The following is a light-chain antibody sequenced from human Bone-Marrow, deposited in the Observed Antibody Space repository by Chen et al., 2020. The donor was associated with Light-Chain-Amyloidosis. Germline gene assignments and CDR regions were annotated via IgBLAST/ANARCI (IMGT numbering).Light chain of an antibody. V-gene: IGLV3-21*02. CDR1: NIGSTS. Sequence: SYVLTQPSSLSVAPGQTATIACGGNNIGSTSVHWYQQTPGQAPLLFVYDDSDRPSGIPERLSGSNSGNTATLTISRVEAGDEADYYCQVWDRSSDRPVFGGGTKLTVL. J-gene: IGLJ3*02. CDR2: DDS. CDR3: QVWDRSSDRPV.